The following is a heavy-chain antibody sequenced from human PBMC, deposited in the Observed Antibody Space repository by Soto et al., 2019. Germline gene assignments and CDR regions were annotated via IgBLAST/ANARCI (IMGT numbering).Heavy chain of an antibody. Sequence: ASVKVSCKASGYTLTSYAMHWVRQAPGQRLEWMGWINAGNGNTKYSQKFQGRVTITRDTSASTAYMELSSLRSEDTALYYCATKVRLAAFDIWGQGTMVTVSS. V-gene: IGHV1-3*01. J-gene: IGHJ3*02. CDR2: INAGNGNT. D-gene: IGHD2-21*01. CDR1: GYTLTSYA. CDR3: ATKVRLAAFDI.